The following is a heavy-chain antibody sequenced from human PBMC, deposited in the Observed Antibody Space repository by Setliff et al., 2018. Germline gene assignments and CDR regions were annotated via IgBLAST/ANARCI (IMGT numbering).Heavy chain of an antibody. CDR3: ARQTTHDYGDLGY. J-gene: IGHJ4*02. CDR1: GYSFTSYW. D-gene: IGHD4-17*01. CDR2: IYPGDSDT. V-gene: IGHV5-51*01. Sequence: LGESLKISCQGSGYSFTSYWIGWVRQMPGKGLEWMGIIYPGDSDTRYSPSFQGQVTISADKSISTAYLQWSSLKASDTAMYYCARQTTHDYGDLGYWGQGTLVTVSS.